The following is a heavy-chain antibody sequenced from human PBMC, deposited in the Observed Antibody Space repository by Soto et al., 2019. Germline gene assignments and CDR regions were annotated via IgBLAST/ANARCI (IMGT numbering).Heavy chain of an antibody. Sequence: EVQLVESGGGLVQPGRSLRLSCAASGFTFDDYAMHWVRQAPGHGLEWVAGISWNSGSIGYADSVKGRFTISRDNAKNSLYLQMNSLRAEDTAWYYCAKDIGPPDERSSSWFRYYYYGMDVWGQGTTVTVSS. CDR2: ISWNSGSI. CDR3: AKDIGPPDERSSSWFRYYYYGMDV. V-gene: IGHV3-9*01. J-gene: IGHJ6*02. CDR1: GFTFDDYA. D-gene: IGHD6-6*01.